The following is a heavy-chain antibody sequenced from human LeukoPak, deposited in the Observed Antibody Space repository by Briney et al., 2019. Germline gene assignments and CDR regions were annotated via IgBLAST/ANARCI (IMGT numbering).Heavy chain of an antibody. V-gene: IGHV3-23*01. CDR3: AKDIQLST. J-gene: IGHJ3*01. D-gene: IGHD5-24*01. CDR2: IGASGEST. CDR1: GFTFSVAA. Sequence: GGSLRLSCAASGFTFSVAAMTWVRQAPGKGLEWVSLIGASGESTYYADSAKGRFTISRDNSKNTLSLQMNSLRVEDTAMYFCAKDIQLSTWGLGTMVTVSS.